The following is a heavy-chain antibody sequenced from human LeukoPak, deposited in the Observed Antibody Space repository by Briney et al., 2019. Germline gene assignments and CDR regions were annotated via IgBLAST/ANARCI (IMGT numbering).Heavy chain of an antibody. V-gene: IGHV1-18*01. CDR2: ISAYNGNT. J-gene: IGHJ6*03. CDR3: ARNDYYGSGIKGGYYYYYYMDV. D-gene: IGHD3-10*01. CDR1: GYTFTSYG. Sequence: GASVKVSCKASGYTFTSYGISWVRQAPGQGLEWMGWISAYNGNTNYAQKLQGRVTMTTDTSTSTAYMELRSLRSDDTAVYYCARNDYYGSGIKGGYYYYYYMDVWGKGTTVTVSS.